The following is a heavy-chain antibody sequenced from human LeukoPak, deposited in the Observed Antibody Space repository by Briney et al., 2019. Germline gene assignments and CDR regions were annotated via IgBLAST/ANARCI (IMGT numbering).Heavy chain of an antibody. CDR2: ISYDGSNK. CDR3: ARVYGGNAENYFDY. D-gene: IGHD4-23*01. V-gene: IGHV3-30*04. CDR1: GFTFSSYA. Sequence: GGSLRPSCAASGFTFSSYAMHWVRQAPGKGLEWVAVISYDGSNKYYADSVKGRFTISRDNSKNTLYLQMNSLRAEDTAVYYCARVYGGNAENYFDYWGQGTLVTVSS. J-gene: IGHJ4*02.